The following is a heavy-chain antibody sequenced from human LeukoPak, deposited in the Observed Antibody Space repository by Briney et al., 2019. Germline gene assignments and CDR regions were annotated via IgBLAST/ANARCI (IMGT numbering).Heavy chain of an antibody. CDR2: IKQDGSEK. V-gene: IGHV3-7*01. D-gene: IGHD4-17*01. Sequence: GESLRLSCAASGFTFSSYWMSWVRQAPGKGLEWVANIKQDGSEKYYVDSVKGRFTISRDNAKNSLYLQMNSLRAEDTAVYYCARDGTYDYGDYDAFDIWGQGTMVTVSS. CDR1: GFTFSSYW. CDR3: ARDGTYDYGDYDAFDI. J-gene: IGHJ3*02.